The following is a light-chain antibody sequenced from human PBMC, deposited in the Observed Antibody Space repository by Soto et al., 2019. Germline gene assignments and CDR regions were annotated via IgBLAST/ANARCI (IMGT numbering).Light chain of an antibody. CDR2: NTG. J-gene: IGLJ2*01. Sequence: QAVVTQEPSLTVSPGGTVSLTSGSSTGAVTSGHYPYWFEQKPAQAPTTLIFNTGNKHFWTPPRFSGSVLGGKAVLTLSGAQPEDEAEYYCLLSYGGARRVLGGGTKLTVL. V-gene: IGLV7-46*01. CDR3: LLSYGGARRV. CDR1: TGAVTSGHY.